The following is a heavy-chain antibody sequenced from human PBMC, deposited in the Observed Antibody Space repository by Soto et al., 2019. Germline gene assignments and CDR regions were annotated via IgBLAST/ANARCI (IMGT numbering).Heavy chain of an antibody. V-gene: IGHV3-33*06. D-gene: IGHD1-1*01. Sequence: QVRLVQSGGGVVQPGRSLTLFCAASGYSITNNVMHWVRQAPGKGLEWVALIWAHGTDQYYADSVTGRFTVSRDTSTNTVYLQMNSRRAEDTARYYCGKDIRSGSIDYWGQGTLVTVSS. J-gene: IGHJ4*02. CDR2: IWAHGTDQ. CDR3: GKDIRSGSIDY. CDR1: GYSITNNV.